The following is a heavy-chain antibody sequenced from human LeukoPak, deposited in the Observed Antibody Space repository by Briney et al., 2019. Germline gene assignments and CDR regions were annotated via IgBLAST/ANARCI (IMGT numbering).Heavy chain of an antibody. CDR2: IFYSGSI. J-gene: IGHJ4*02. CDR1: GGSIISSTFY. Sequence: SETLSLTCTVSGGSIISSTFYWGWIRQPPGKGLEWIGRIFYSGSIYYNPSLNSRVTISVDTSKNQFSLKLSSVTAADTAVYYCARLTYSNYVGYWGQGTLVTVSS. D-gene: IGHD1-26*01. CDR3: ARLTYSNYVGY. V-gene: IGHV4-39*01.